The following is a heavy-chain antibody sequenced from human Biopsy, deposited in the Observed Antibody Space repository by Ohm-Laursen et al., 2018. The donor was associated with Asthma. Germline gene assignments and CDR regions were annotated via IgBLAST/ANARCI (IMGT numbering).Heavy chain of an antibody. CDR2: VSSDGHNK. V-gene: IGHV3-30*03. Sequence: SLRLSCSASGFVFSQCGMHWVRQGPGRGLEWVALVSSDGHNKYYEDSVKGRFTISRDNSRNRLYLQINSLTVEDSAVYFCARQSGQEYGDSIPFDTWGQGTKVAVSS. CDR1: GFVFSQCG. J-gene: IGHJ3*02. D-gene: IGHD3-22*01. CDR3: ARQSGQEYGDSIPFDT.